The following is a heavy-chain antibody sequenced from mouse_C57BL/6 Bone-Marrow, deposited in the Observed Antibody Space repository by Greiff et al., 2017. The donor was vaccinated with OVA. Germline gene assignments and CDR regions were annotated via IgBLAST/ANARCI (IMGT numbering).Heavy chain of an antibody. CDR3: ASRYYYGSSPWFAY. CDR2: ISSGGSYT. Sequence: EVQRVESGGDLVKPGGSLKLSCAASGFTFSSYGMSWVRQTPDKRLEWVATISSGGSYTYYPDSVKGRFTISRDNAKNTLYLQMSSLKSEDTAMYYCASRYYYGSSPWFAYWGQGTLVTVSA. V-gene: IGHV5-6*01. J-gene: IGHJ3*01. CDR1: GFTFSSYG. D-gene: IGHD1-1*01.